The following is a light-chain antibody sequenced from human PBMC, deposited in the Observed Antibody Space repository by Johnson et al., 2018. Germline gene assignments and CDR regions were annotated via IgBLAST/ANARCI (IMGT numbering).Light chain of an antibody. CDR3: GTWDSSLSAGNV. CDR2: ENN. Sequence: QSVLTQPPSVSVAPGQKVTISCSGSSSNIGNNYVSWYQQLPGTAPKLIIYENNKRPSGIPDRFSGSKSGTSATLGITGLQTGDEADYYCGTWDSSLSAGNVFGTGTKVTVL. CDR1: SSNIGNNY. V-gene: IGLV1-51*02. J-gene: IGLJ1*01.